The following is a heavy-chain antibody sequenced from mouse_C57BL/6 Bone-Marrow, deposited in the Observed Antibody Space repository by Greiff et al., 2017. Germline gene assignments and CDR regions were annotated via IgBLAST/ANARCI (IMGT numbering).Heavy chain of an antibody. V-gene: IGHV1-15*01. CDR3: TRGYFDY. J-gene: IGHJ2*01. CDR1: GYTFTDYE. CDR2: IDPETGGT. Sequence: VKLVESGAELVRPGASVTLSCKASGYTFTDYEMHWVKQTPVHGLEWIGAIDPETGGTAYNQKFKGKAILTADKSSSTAYMELRSLTSEDSAVYYFTRGYFDYWGQGTTLTVSS.